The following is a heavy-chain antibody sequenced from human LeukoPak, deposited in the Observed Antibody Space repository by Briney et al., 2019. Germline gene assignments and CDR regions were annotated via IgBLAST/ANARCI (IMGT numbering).Heavy chain of an antibody. D-gene: IGHD6-19*01. Sequence: PGGSLRLSCAASGFTFSSYAMHWVRQAPGKGLEWVAVISYDGSNKYYADSVKGRFTISRDNSKNTLYLQMNSLRAEDTAVYYCARSPGYSSGEYYFDYWGQGTLVIVSS. CDR2: ISYDGSNK. CDR1: GFTFSSYA. V-gene: IGHV3-30-3*01. CDR3: ARSPGYSSGEYYFDY. J-gene: IGHJ4*02.